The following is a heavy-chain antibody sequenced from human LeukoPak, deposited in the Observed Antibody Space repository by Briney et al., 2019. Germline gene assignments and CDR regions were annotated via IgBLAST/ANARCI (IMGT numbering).Heavy chain of an antibody. CDR1: GFTFSSYW. CDR3: ARDWKYYDFWSGYHNWLDP. J-gene: IGHJ5*02. CDR2: IKQDESEK. Sequence: GGSLRLSCAASGFTFSSYWMSWVRQAPGKGLEWVANIKQDESEKYYVDSVKGRFTISRDNAKNSLYLQMNSLRAEDTAVYYCARDWKYYDFWSGYHNWLDPWGQGTLVTVSS. V-gene: IGHV3-7*01. D-gene: IGHD3-3*01.